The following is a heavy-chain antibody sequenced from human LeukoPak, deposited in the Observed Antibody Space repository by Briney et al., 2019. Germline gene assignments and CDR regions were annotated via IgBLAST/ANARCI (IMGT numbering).Heavy chain of an antibody. CDR1: GYTFTGYY. CDR2: INPNSGGT. D-gene: IGHD2-15*01. J-gene: IGHJ4*02. CDR3: ARDGDCSGGSCYYDFDY. Sequence: ASVKLSCKASGYTFTGYYMHWVRQAPGQGLEWMGRINPNSGGTNYAQKFQGRVTMTRDTSISTAYMELRRLRSDDTAVYYCARDGDCSGGSCYYDFDYWGQGTLVTVSS. V-gene: IGHV1-2*06.